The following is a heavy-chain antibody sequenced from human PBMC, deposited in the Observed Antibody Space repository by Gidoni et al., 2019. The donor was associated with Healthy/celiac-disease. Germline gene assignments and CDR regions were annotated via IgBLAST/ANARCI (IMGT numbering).Heavy chain of an antibody. CDR2: MHHEGTS. CDR1: GDSISSGNW. J-gene: IGHJ4*02. V-gene: IGHV4-4*02. CDR3: ARDRQFGENTWAFDY. Sequence: QVQLQESGPGLVTPSGTLSLTCAVSGDSISSGNWWAWVRQPPGKGLEWIAEMHHEGTSNYNPSLKSRATISIDKSQSQFSLRLTSVTAADTAFYYCARDRQFGENTWAFDYWGLGTLVIVSS. D-gene: IGHD2-21*01.